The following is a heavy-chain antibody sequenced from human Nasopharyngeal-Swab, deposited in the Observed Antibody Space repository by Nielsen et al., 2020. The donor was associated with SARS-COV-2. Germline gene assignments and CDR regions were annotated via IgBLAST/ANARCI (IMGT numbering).Heavy chain of an antibody. V-gene: IGHV3-30*18. CDR3: VKDRATEWELPTGADY. CDR1: GFNFRTHE. D-gene: IGHD1-26*01. Sequence: GESLKISCAASGFNFRTHEMHWVRQALDKGLEWVAGISYDGSEEHYVDSVKGRFTISRDNSKNTLYLQMNSLRGEDTAVYYCVKDRATEWELPTGADYCGQGTPVTVSS. J-gene: IGHJ4*02. CDR2: ISYDGSEE.